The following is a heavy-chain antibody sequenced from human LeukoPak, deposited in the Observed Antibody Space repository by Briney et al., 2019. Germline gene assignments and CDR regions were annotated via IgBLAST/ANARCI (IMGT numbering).Heavy chain of an antibody. Sequence: GGSLRLSCAASGFTFSSYWMSWVRQAPGKGLEWVANIKQDGSEKYYVDSVKGRFTISRDNAKNSLSLQMNGLRAEDTAVYYCARRVSGREKYFDYWGQGTLVTVSS. CDR1: GFTFSSYW. J-gene: IGHJ4*02. CDR2: IKQDGSEK. D-gene: IGHD6-19*01. V-gene: IGHV3-7*01. CDR3: ARRVSGREKYFDY.